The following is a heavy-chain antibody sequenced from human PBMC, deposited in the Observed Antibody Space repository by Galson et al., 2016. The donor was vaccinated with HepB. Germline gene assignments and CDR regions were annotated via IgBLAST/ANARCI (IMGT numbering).Heavy chain of an antibody. CDR3: ARDRYDVLSGDPYWYFDL. D-gene: IGHD3-3*01. J-gene: IGHJ2*01. CDR1: GGSINSGGYS. V-gene: IGHV4-30-2*01. CDR2: ISHTDNT. Sequence: TLSLTCAVSGGSINSGGYSWSWIRPPPGKGLEWIGFISHTDNTYYNPSLTSRVTISVDRSKNQFSLKLNSVTAADTAMYYCARDRYDVLSGDPYWYFDLWGRGTLVTVSS.